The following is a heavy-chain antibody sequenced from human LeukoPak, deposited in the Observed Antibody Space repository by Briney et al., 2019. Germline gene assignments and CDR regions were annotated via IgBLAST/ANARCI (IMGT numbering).Heavy chain of an antibody. V-gene: IGHV4-34*01. Sequence: SETLSLTCAVYGGSFSGYYWSWIRQPPGKGLEWIGEINHSGSTNYNPSLKSRVTISVDTSKNQFSLKLSSVTAADTAVYYCARGPNYYDSSGYYYGYWGQGTLVTVSS. CDR3: ARGPNYYDSSGYYYGY. CDR1: GGSFSGYY. D-gene: IGHD3-22*01. CDR2: INHSGST. J-gene: IGHJ4*02.